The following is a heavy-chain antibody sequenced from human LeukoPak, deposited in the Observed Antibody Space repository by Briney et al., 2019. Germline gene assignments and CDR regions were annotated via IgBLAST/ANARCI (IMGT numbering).Heavy chain of an antibody. CDR2: ISGSGGST. CDR1: GFTFSSYG. CDR3: AKHLSSSWYRWFDP. J-gene: IGHJ5*02. D-gene: IGHD6-13*01. V-gene: IGHV3-23*01. Sequence: GGSLRLPCAASGFTFSSYGMSWVRQAPGKGLEWVSAISGSGGSTYYADSVKGRFTISRDNSKNTLYLQMNSLRAEDTAVYYCAKHLSSSWYRWFDPWGQGTLVTVSS.